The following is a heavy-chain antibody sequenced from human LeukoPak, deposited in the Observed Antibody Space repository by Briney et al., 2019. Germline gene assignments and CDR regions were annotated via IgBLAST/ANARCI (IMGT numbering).Heavy chain of an antibody. D-gene: IGHD4-17*01. CDR3: ARNYYGDYLFDY. Sequence: GGSLRLSCAASGFTFGSYSMNWVRQGPGKGLEWVSYISSSSSTIYYADSVKGRFTVSRDTAKNSLYLQMNSLRDEDTAVYYCARNYYGDYLFDYWGQGTPVTVSS. CDR1: GFTFGSYS. J-gene: IGHJ4*02. V-gene: IGHV3-48*02. CDR2: ISSSSSTI.